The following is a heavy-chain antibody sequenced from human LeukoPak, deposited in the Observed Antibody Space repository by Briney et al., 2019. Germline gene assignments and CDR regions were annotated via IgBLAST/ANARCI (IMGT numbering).Heavy chain of an antibody. J-gene: IGHJ4*02. CDR2: ISSSSSYI. V-gene: IGHV3-21*04. Sequence: PGGSLRLSCAASGFTFSSYSMNWVRQAPGKGLEWVSSISSSSSYIYYADSVKGRFTISRDNAKNSLYLQMNSLRAEDTAVYYCAREAWRYFDWLSKDSIDYWGQGTLVTVSS. D-gene: IGHD3-9*01. CDR1: GFTFSSYS. CDR3: AREAWRYFDWLSKDSIDY.